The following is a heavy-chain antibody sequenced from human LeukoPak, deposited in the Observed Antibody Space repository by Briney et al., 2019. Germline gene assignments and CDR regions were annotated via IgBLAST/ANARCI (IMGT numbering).Heavy chain of an antibody. CDR3: WSIAAAEVRLDY. CDR2: INSDGSST. J-gene: IGHJ4*02. Sequence: PGGSLRLSCAASGFIFSSYWMHWVRQAPGKGLVWVSRINSDGSSTSYSDSVKGRFTISRDNAKNTLYLQMNSLRAEDTAVYYCWSIAAAEVRLDYWGQGTLVTVSS. CDR1: GFIFSSYW. V-gene: IGHV3-74*01. D-gene: IGHD6-13*01.